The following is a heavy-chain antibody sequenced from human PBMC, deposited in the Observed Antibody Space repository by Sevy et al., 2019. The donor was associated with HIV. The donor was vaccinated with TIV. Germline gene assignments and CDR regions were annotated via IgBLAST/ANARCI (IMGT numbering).Heavy chain of an antibody. CDR2: ISYDGSNK. CDR1: GFTFSSYA. CDR3: ARDLRDSSSDH. V-gene: IGHV3-30-3*01. D-gene: IGHD6-13*01. J-gene: IGHJ5*02. Sequence: WGSLRLSCAASGFTFSSYAMHWVRQAPGKGLEWVAVISYDGSNKYYADSVKGRFTISRDNSKNTLYLQMNSLRAEDTAVYYCARDLRDSSSDHWGQGTLVTVSS.